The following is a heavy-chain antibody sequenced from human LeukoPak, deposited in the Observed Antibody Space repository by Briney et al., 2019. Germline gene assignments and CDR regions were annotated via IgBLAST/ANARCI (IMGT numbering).Heavy chain of an antibody. D-gene: IGHD5-24*01. Sequence: ASVKVSCQASGYTFTTYGITWVRPAPGQGLEWMGWISAYNGNTNYAQKFQGRVTMTTNTSTSTAYMELRSLRSDDTAMYYCARALVDGYKELGYWGQGTLVTVSS. V-gene: IGHV1-18*01. CDR3: ARALVDGYKELGY. J-gene: IGHJ4*02. CDR1: GYTFTTYG. CDR2: ISAYNGNT.